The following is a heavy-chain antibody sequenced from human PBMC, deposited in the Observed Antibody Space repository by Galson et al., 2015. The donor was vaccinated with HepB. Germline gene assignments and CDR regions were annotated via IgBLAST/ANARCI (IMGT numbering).Heavy chain of an antibody. CDR1: GFTFSNYW. D-gene: IGHD6-19*01. CDR3: ARFSSSYHSSGWYRWFDY. J-gene: IGHJ5*01. Sequence: SLRLSCAASGFTFSNYWMSWVRQGPGKGLEWVANIKQDGSEKNYVDSVKGRFTISRDNAKNILSLQMDSLRAEDTAVYYCARFSSSYHSSGWYRWFDYWGQGTLVTVSS. CDR2: IKQDGSEK. V-gene: IGHV3-7*01.